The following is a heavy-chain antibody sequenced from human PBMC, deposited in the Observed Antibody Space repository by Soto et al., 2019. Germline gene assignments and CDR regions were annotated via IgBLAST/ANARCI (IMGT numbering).Heavy chain of an antibody. Sequence: ASVKVSCKASGFTFTSSAVQWVRQARGQRLEWIGWIVVGSGNTNYAQKFQERVTITRDMSTSTAYMELSSLRSEDTAVYYCAADLGLRRFFDYWGQGTLVTVSS. D-gene: IGHD5-12*01. J-gene: IGHJ4*02. CDR1: GFTFTSSA. CDR3: AADLGLRRFFDY. CDR2: IVVGSGNT. V-gene: IGHV1-58*01.